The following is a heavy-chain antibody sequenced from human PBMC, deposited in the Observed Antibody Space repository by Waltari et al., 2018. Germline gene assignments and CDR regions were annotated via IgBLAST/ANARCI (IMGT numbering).Heavy chain of an antibody. J-gene: IGHJ6*03. CDR3: ARGFLEWLTVLYYYMDV. CDR2: INHSGST. V-gene: IGHV4-34*01. Sequence: QVQLQQWGAGLLKPSETLSLTCAVYGGSFSGYYWSWIRQPPGKGLEWIGEINHSGSTNYNPSLKSRVTISVDTSKNQFSPKLSSVTAADTAVYYCARGFLEWLTVLYYYMDVWGKGTTVTISS. CDR1: GGSFSGYY. D-gene: IGHD3-3*01.